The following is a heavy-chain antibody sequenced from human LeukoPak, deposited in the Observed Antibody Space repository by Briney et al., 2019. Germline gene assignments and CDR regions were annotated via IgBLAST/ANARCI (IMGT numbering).Heavy chain of an antibody. CDR1: GVTFSSYW. Sequence: GGSLRLFCAASGVTFSSYWMHWVRQAPGKGLVWVSRIYSDGSSYTADSVKGRFTISRDNAKDTLYLQMNSLRVEDTAVYYCARGGGIYGLWDYWGQGTLVTVSS. CDR2: IYSDGSS. J-gene: IGHJ4*02. V-gene: IGHV3-74*03. D-gene: IGHD1-26*01. CDR3: ARGGGIYGLWDY.